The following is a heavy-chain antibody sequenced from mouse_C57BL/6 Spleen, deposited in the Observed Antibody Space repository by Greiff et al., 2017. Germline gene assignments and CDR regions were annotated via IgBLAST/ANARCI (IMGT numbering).Heavy chain of an antibody. CDR2: IYPGDGDT. D-gene: IGHD1-1*01. V-gene: IGHV1-82*01. CDR3: ARSPLLRYAMDD. J-gene: IGHJ4*01. CDR1: GYAFSSSW. Sequence: QVQLKQSGPELVKPGASVKISCKASGYAFSSSWMNWVKQRPGKGLEWIGRIYPGDGDTNYNGKFKGKATLSADKSSSTAYMQLVSLTSEDSAVYVCARSPLLRYAMDDWGQGTSVTVSS.